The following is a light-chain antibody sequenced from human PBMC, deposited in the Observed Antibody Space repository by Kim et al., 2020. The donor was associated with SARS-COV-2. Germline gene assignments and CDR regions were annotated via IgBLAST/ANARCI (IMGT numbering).Light chain of an antibody. V-gene: IGKV1-27*01. CDR3: QKYNSAPRGT. J-gene: IGKJ1*01. CDR2: AAS. CDR1: QGISNY. Sequence: DIQMTQSPSPLSASVGDRVTITCRASQGISNYLAWYQQKPGKVPKLLIYAASTLQSGVPSRFSGSGSGTDFTLTISSLQPEDVATYYCQKYNSAPRGTFGQGTKVDIK.